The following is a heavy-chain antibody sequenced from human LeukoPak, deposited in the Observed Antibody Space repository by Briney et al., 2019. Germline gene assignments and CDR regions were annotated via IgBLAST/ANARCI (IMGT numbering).Heavy chain of an antibody. CDR3: AIDAWSSGSRRGWFDP. Sequence: GGSLRLSCAASRFIFSGYAMSWVRQPPGKGLEWVSAISGGGSNTYYADSVKGRFTISRDNSKNTLYLQMNSLAAEDTPLYYGAIDAWSSGSRRGWFDPWGQGTLVTVSS. V-gene: IGHV3-23*01. J-gene: IGHJ5*02. CDR1: RFIFSGYA. D-gene: IGHD6-13*01. CDR2: ISGGGSNT.